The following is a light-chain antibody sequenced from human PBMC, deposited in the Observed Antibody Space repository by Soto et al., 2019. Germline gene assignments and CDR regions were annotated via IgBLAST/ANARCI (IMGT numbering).Light chain of an antibody. J-gene: IGLJ2*01. CDR2: EVS. CDR1: SSDVGGYTY. V-gene: IGLV2-14*01. Sequence: QSVLTQPASVSGSPGQSITISCTGTSSDVGGYTYVSWYQQHPGKAPKLMIYEVSNRPSGVSNRFSGSKYGNTASLTISGLNSEEEADYYCSSFTTSSTVVFGGGTKLTVL. CDR3: SSFTTSSTVV.